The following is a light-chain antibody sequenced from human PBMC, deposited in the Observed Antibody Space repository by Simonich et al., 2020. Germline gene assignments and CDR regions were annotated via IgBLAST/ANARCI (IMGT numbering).Light chain of an antibody. J-gene: IGKJ2*01. CDR2: WAS. CDR1: QSVLYSSNNKNY. CDR3: QQYYSTPT. V-gene: IGKV4-1*01. Sequence: DIVMTQSPDSLAVSLGERATINCKSNQSVLYSSNNKNYLAWYQQKPGQPPKLLIYWASTRESGVPDRFSGSWSGTDFTLTISSLQAEDVAVYYCQQYYSTPTFGQGTKLEIK.